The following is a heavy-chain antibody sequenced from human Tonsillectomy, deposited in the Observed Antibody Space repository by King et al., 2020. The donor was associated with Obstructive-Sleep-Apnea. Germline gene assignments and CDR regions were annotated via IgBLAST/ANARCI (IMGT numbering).Heavy chain of an antibody. Sequence: VQLVESGGGVVQPGNSLRLACAASGFTFSTYAMHWVLQAPGKGLEWVAVIAYDGSNKYYADSGKGRFTISRDNSKNTLYLQMNSLRAEDTAVYYCARSGNYFDSSGYFPYYFDYWGQGTLVTVSS. D-gene: IGHD3-22*01. J-gene: IGHJ4*02. V-gene: IGHV3-30*04. CDR3: ARSGNYFDSSGYFPYYFDY. CDR1: GFTFSTYA. CDR2: IAYDGSNK.